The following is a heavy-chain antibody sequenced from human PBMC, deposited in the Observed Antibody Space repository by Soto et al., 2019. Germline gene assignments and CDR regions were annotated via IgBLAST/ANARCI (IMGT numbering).Heavy chain of an antibody. CDR2: ISGSGDTK. CDR3: AKYCSSDVCFDY. V-gene: IGHV3-48*01. D-gene: IGHD2-8*01. CDR1: GFTFSSCS. J-gene: IGHJ4*02. Sequence: GGSLRLSCASSGFTFSSCSMNWVRQAPGKGLEWVSFISGSGDTKYYADSVKGRFTISRDNAKNSLYLQMSSLRVEDTAVYYCAKYCSSDVCFDYWGQGTLVTVSS.